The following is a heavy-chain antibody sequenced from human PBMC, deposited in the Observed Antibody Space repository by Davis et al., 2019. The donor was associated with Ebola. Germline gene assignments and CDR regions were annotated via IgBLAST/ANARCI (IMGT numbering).Heavy chain of an antibody. V-gene: IGHV1-3*01. D-gene: IGHD6-19*01. J-gene: IGHJ4*02. CDR2: VHGGNGNT. Sequence: ASVQVSCKASGSTLTNYAIHWVRQAPGQRLEWMGWVHGGNGNTKYSQRFQGRVTITTDTSASTVYLDLTSLRSDDTAVFYCARATFGYNSGWYADYWGPGSLVTVSS. CDR1: GSTLTNYA. CDR3: ARATFGYNSGWYADY.